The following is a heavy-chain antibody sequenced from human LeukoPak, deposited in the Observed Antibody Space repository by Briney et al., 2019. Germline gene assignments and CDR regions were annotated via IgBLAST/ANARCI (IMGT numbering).Heavy chain of an antibody. CDR2: IIPIFGTA. V-gene: IGHV1-69*13. Sequence: SVKVYCKASGGTFSSYAISWVRQAPGQGLEWMGGIIPIFGTASYAQKFQGRVTITADESTSTAYMELSSLRSEDTAVYYCARGYSGSYPADYRGQGTLVTVSS. CDR3: ARGYSGSYPADY. D-gene: IGHD1-26*01. J-gene: IGHJ4*02. CDR1: GGTFSSYA.